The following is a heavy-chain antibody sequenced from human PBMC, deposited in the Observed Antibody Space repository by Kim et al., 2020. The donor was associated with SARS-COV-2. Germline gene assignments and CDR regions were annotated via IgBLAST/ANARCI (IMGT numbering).Heavy chain of an antibody. CDR1: GFTVSSNY. J-gene: IGHJ1*01. CDR2: IYSGGST. CDR3: ARDPSSGSVDYFQH. V-gene: IGHV3-53*01. D-gene: IGHD3-22*01. Sequence: GGFLRLSCAASGFTVSSNYMSWVRQAPGKGLEWVSVIYSGGSTYYADSVKGRFTISRDNSKNTLYLQMNSLRAEDTAVYYCARDPSSGSVDYFQHWGQGTLVTVSS.